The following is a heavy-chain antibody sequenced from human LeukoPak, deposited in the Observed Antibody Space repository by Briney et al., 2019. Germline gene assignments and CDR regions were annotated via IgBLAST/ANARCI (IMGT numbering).Heavy chain of an antibody. CDR2: ISYDGSNK. Sequence: GRSLRLSCAASGFTFSSYGMHWVRQAPGKGLEWVAVISYDGSNKYYADSVKGRFTISRDNTKNTLYLQMNSLRAEDTAVCYCAKDDGTYYYYGMDVWGQGTTVTVSS. CDR3: AKDDGTYYYYGMDV. V-gene: IGHV3-30*18. CDR1: GFTFSSYG. J-gene: IGHJ6*02. D-gene: IGHD6-13*01.